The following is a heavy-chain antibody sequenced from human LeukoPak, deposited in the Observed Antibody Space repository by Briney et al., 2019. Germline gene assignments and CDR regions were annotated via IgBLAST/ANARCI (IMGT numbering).Heavy chain of an antibody. D-gene: IGHD3-22*01. CDR1: GYTFTSYY. Sequence: GASVKVSCKASGYTFTSYYMHWVRQAPGQGLEWMGRINPNSGGTNYAQKFQGRVTMTRDTSISTAYMELSRLRSDDTAVYYCARGLYDSSGYTFNWFDPWGQGTLVTVSS. CDR2: INPNSGGT. V-gene: IGHV1-2*06. J-gene: IGHJ5*02. CDR3: ARGLYDSSGYTFNWFDP.